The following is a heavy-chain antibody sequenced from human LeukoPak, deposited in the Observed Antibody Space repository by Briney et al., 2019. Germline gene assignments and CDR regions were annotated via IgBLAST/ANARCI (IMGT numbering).Heavy chain of an antibody. CDR2: ISSSSSYI. J-gene: IGHJ4*02. V-gene: IGHV3-21*01. CDR1: GFTFSSYS. D-gene: IGHD3-22*01. CDR3: ARTAYYYDSSGYYYVSDY. Sequence: PGGSLRLSCAASGFTFSSYSMNWARQAPGKGLEWVSSISSSSSYIYYADSVKGRFTISRDNAKNSLYLQMNSLRAEDTAVYYCARTAYYYDSSGYYYVSDYWGQGTLVTVSS.